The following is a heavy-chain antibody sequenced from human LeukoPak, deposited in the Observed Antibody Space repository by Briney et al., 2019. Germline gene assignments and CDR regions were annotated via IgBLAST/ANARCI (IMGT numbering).Heavy chain of an antibody. D-gene: IGHD6-13*01. CDR2: IYISGST. CDR3: ARDTPPQHLVY. Sequence: SETLSLTRTVFGGSITSHYWTWIRQPAGKGLGWIGRIYISGSTNYNPSLKSRVTMSVDTSKNQFSLNLSSVTAADTAVYYCARDTPPQHLVYWGQGILVTVSS. J-gene: IGHJ4*02. CDR1: GGSITSHY. V-gene: IGHV4-4*07.